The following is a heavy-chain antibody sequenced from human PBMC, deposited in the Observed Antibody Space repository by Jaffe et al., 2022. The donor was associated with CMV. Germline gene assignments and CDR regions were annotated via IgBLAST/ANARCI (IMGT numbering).Heavy chain of an antibody. V-gene: IGHV5-51*01. J-gene: IGHJ4*02. CDR2: IYPSDSDT. CDR3: ARGRGYCSGGCYFDY. D-gene: IGHD2-15*01. Sequence: EVQLVQSGAEVKKPGESLKISCKGSGYTFTSYWIGWVRQMPGKGLEWMGIIYPSDSDTRYSPSFQGQVTISADKSITTAYLQWSSLKASDTAMYYCARGRGYCSGGCYFDYWGQGTLVTVSS. CDR1: GYTFTSYW.